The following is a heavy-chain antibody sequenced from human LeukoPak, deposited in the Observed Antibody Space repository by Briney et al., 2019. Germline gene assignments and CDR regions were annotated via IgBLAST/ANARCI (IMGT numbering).Heavy chain of an antibody. D-gene: IGHD6-13*01. CDR3: ARESASGSSWSVVWGWPFDY. CDR2: IIPIFGTA. Sequence: SVKVSCKASGGTFSSYAISWVRQAPGQGLEWMGGIIPIFGTANYAQKFQGRVTITADESTSTAYVELSSLRSEDTAVYYCARESASGSSWSVVWGWPFDYWGQGTLVTVSS. CDR1: GGTFSSYA. J-gene: IGHJ4*02. V-gene: IGHV1-69*13.